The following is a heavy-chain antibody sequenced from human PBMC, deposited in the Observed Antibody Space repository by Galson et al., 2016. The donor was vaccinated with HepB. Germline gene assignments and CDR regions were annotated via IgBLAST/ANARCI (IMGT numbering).Heavy chain of an antibody. CDR1: GDSIGSSSYH. CDR2: IYYVGRA. Sequence: SETLSLTCRVSGDSIGSSSYHWALIRQPPGKGLEWIGSIYYVGRAYYRSSLKSRLTISLDPAKNHISLNLTAVTAADTAVYYCATVPGWESGIYDHWGQGTLVSVSS. J-gene: IGHJ4*02. D-gene: IGHD1-26*01. CDR3: ATVPGWESGIYDH. V-gene: IGHV4-39*02.